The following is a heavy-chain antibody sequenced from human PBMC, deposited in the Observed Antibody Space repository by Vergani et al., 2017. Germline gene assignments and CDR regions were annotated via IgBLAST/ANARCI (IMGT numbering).Heavy chain of an antibody. D-gene: IGHD1-20*01. CDR3: ARANNWNRREXFDY. J-gene: IGHJ4*02. V-gene: IGHV1-69*04. CDR2: IIPILGIA. Sequence: QVQLVQSGAEVKKPGSSVKVSCKASGGTFSSYAISWVRQAPGQGLEWMGRIIPILGIANYAQKFQGRVTITADKSTSTAYMELSSLRSEDTAVYYCARANNWNRREXFDYWGQGTLVTVSS. CDR1: GGTFSSYA.